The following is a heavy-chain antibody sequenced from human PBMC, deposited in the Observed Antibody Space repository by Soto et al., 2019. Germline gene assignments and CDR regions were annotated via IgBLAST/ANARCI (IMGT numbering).Heavy chain of an antibody. CDR2: IYCDDDQ. D-gene: IGHD2-2*01. CDR3: AHRKLRGVLGASKWGWFGP. V-gene: IGHV2-5*02. J-gene: IGHJ5*02. CDR1: GFSLSTSGVG. Sequence: QITLKESGPTLVKPTQTLTLTCTLSGFSLSTSGVGVAWIRQPPGKVLEWLALIYCDDDQRYSPSLKGRLTTPKDTSNNQVVFTMSNMDPGDTATYHCAHRKLRGVLGASKWGWFGPWGQGTLVTFAS.